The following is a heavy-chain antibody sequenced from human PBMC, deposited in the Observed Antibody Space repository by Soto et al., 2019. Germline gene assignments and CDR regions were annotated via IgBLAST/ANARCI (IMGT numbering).Heavy chain of an antibody. D-gene: IGHD4-17*01. Sequence: ASVKVSCKASGYTFTGYYMHWVRQAPGQGLEWMGWINHNSGGTKYAQQFQGRVNMTRGTSISTAYMELSRLRTDGQGVSYCAREHYGAYDYWGQGTLVTVSS. J-gene: IGHJ4*02. CDR3: AREHYGAYDY. V-gene: IGHV1-2*02. CDR2: INHNSGGT. CDR1: GYTFTGYY.